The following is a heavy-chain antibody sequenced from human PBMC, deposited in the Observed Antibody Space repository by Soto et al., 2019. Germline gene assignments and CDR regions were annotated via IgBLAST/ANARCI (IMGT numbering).Heavy chain of an antibody. J-gene: IGHJ4*02. CDR2: ISSSGSTV. CDR1: RFTFSTYE. V-gene: IGHV3-48*03. D-gene: IGHD2-2*01. CDR3: VRYCSTTLCNGVATRTFDY. Sequence: GGSLRLSCAASRFTFSTYEMHWVRQAPGKGLEWVSYISSSGSTVYYADSVKGRFTISRDNTRNSLYLQMNSLRDEDTALYYCVRYCSTTLCNGVATRTFDYWGQGTLVTVSS.